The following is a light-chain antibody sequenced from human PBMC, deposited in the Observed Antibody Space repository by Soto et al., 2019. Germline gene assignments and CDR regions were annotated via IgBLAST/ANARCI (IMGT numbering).Light chain of an antibody. J-gene: IGLJ2*01. CDR2: ESV. CDR3: SSYAGRSTLT. Sequence: QSALTQPASVSGSPGQSITISCTGTSSDVGSYNLVSWFQQYPGKAPKLIIYESVKRPSGISDRFSGSKSGNTASLTIAGLQADDAGDYYSSSYAGRSTLTFGGGTKLTVL. V-gene: IGLV2-23*01. CDR1: SSDVGSYNL.